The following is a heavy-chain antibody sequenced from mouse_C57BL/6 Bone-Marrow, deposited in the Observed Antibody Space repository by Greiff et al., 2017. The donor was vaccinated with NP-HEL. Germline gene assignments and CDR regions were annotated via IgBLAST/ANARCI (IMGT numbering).Heavy chain of an antibody. CDR2: IYPGDGDT. V-gene: IGHV1-82*01. Sequence: VQLQQSGPELVKPGASVKISCKASGYAFSSSWMNWVKQRPGTGLEWIGRIYPGDGDTNYNGKFKGKATLTADKSSSTAYMQLSSLTSEDSAVYFCARDYGSSYDYWGQGTTLTVSS. J-gene: IGHJ2*01. D-gene: IGHD1-1*01. CDR3: ARDYGSSYDY. CDR1: GYAFSSSW.